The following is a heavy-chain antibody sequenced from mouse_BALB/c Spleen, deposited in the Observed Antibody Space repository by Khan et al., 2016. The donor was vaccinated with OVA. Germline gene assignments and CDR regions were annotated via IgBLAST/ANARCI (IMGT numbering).Heavy chain of an antibody. J-gene: IGHJ2*01. V-gene: IGHV3-2*02. Sequence: EVELVESGPGLVKPSQSLSLTCTVTGYSITSDYAWNWIRQFPGNKLEWMGYISYSGRTSYNPSLKSRISITRDKSTNQSFLQLNSVTTEDTATYYCARSATITTVVATDFDYWGQGTTLTVSS. CDR2: ISYSGRT. CDR3: ARSATITTVVATDFDY. CDR1: GYSITSDYA. D-gene: IGHD1-1*01.